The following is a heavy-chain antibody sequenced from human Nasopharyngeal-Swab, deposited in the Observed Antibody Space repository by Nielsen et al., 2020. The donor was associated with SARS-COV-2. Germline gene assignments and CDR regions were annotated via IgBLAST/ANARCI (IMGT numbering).Heavy chain of an antibody. CDR2: IYYSGST. CDR3: ARDGEMAAFDI. J-gene: IGHJ3*02. D-gene: IGHD5-24*01. V-gene: IGHV4-59*01. Sequence: WIRQPPGKGLEWIGYIYYSGSTNYNPSLKSRVTISVDTSKNQFSLKLSSVTAADTAVYYCARDGEMAAFDIWGQGTMVT.